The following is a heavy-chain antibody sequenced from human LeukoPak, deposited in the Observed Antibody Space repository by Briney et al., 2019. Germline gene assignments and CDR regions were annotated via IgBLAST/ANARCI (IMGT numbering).Heavy chain of an antibody. Sequence: PSETLSLTCAVYGGSFSGYYWNWIRQPPGKGLEWIGEINHSGSTNYNPPLKSRVTISVDTSKNQFSLKLSSVTAADTAVYYCARSEAYLEWLMSYWGQGTLVTVSS. D-gene: IGHD3-3*01. CDR1: GGSFSGYY. CDR3: ARSEAYLEWLMSY. V-gene: IGHV4-34*01. CDR2: INHSGST. J-gene: IGHJ4*02.